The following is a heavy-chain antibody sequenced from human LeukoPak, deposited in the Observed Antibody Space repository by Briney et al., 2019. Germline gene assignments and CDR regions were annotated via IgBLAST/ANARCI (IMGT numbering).Heavy chain of an antibody. J-gene: IGHJ4*02. CDR3: ARVYYYDSSGYINPLFDY. D-gene: IGHD3-22*01. CDR1: GGSISSGGYY. V-gene: IGHV4-31*03. CDR2: IYYSGST. Sequence: SETLSLTCTVSGGSISSGGYYWSWIRQHPGTGLEWIGYIYYSGSTYYNPSLKSRVTISVDTSKNQFSLKLSSVTAADTAVYYCARVYYYDSSGYINPLFDYWGQGTLVTVSS.